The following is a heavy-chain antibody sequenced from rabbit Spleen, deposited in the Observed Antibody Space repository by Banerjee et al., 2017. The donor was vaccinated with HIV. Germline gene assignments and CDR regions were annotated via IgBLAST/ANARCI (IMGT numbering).Heavy chain of an antibody. J-gene: IGHJ6*01. CDR1: GFSFSSNEY. V-gene: IGHV1S40*01. CDR2: IAGDSSGFT. D-gene: IGHD6-1*01. Sequence: QSLEESGGDLVKPGASLTLTCTASGFSFSSNEYMCWVRQAPGKGLEWISCIAGDSSGFTYSATWAKGRLTCFQTAATTATLQMTSVTGADTATYFCARGTGATFSSYGMDLWGPGTLVTVS. CDR3: ARGTGATFSSYGMDL.